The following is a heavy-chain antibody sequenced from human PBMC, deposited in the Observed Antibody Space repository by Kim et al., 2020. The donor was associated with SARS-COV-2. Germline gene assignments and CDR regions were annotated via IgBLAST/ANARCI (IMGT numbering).Heavy chain of an antibody. Sequence: ASVKVSCKASGYTFTGYYMHWVRQAPGQGREWMGRINPNSGGTNYAQKFQGRVTMTMDTSISTAYMELSRLRYDDTAVYYCARAAISVAGTGAFDICGQGTMVTDS. D-gene: IGHD6-19*01. V-gene: IGHV1-2*06. CDR1: GYTFTGYY. CDR3: ARAAISVAGTGAFDI. J-gene: IGHJ3*02. CDR2: INPNSGGT.